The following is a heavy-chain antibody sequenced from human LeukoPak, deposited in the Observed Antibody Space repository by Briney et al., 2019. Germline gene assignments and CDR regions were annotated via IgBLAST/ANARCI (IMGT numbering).Heavy chain of an antibody. Sequence: SETLSLTCTVSGGSISSSNYYWGWIRQPPGKGLEWIGSMYYSGNTDYNPSLKSRVTISVDTSKNQFSLKVNSVTAADTAVYYCARTLGWASSRYPFDGWGQGTLVAVSS. CDR1: GGSISSSNYY. D-gene: IGHD3-16*02. V-gene: IGHV4-39*01. CDR2: MYYSGNT. CDR3: ARTLGWASSRYPFDG. J-gene: IGHJ4*02.